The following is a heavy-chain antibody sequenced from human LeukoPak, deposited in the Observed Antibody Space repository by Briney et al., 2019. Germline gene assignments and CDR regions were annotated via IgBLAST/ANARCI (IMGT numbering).Heavy chain of an antibody. Sequence: SETLSLTCTVSGGSISSYYWGWIRQPPGKGLEWIGYIYYSGSTNYNPSLKSRVTISVDTSKNQFSLKLSSVTAADTSVYYCAALRYFDWLFDYWGQGTLVTVSS. D-gene: IGHD3-9*01. CDR2: IYYSGST. CDR3: AALRYFDWLFDY. V-gene: IGHV4-59*01. CDR1: GGSISSYY. J-gene: IGHJ4*02.